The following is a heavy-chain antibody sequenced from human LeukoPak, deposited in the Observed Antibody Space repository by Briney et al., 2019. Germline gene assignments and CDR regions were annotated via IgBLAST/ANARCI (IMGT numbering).Heavy chain of an antibody. CDR1: GITLSNYG. Sequence: GGSLRLSCRVSGITLSNYGMSWVRQAPGKGLEWVAGISGSGGSTNYADSVKGRFTITKDKPKNTLYLQMTSLRAEDTAVYFCAKRGVVIRVILVGFHKEAYYFDSWGQGALVTVSS. J-gene: IGHJ4*02. CDR3: AKRGVVIRVILVGFHKEAYYFDS. V-gene: IGHV3-23*01. D-gene: IGHD3-22*01. CDR2: ISGSGGST.